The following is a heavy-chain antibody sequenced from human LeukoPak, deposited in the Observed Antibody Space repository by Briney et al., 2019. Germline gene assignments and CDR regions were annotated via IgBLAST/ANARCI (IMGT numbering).Heavy chain of an antibody. CDR3: AGEGRRAHNWFDP. J-gene: IGHJ5*02. CDR1: GFTFSDYY. Sequence: GGSLRLSCAAYGFTFSDYYMSWIRQAPGKGLEWVSYISSSSSYTNYADSVKGRFTISRDNAKNSLYLQMNSLRAEDTAVYCCAGEGRRAHNWFDPWGQGTLVTVSS. V-gene: IGHV3-11*05. D-gene: IGHD1-26*01. CDR2: ISSSSSYT.